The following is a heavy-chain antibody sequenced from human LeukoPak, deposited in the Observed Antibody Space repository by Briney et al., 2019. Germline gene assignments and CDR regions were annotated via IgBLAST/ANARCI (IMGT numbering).Heavy chain of an antibody. CDR3: ARGAYGGNSYYYYGMDV. CDR2: IYHSGST. D-gene: IGHD4-23*01. J-gene: IGHJ6*02. CDR1: GGSISSGGYS. Sequence: PSETLSLTYAVSGGSISSGGYSWSWIRQPPGKGLEWIGYIYHSGSTYYNPSLKSRVTISVDRSKNQFSLKLSSVTAADTAVYYCARGAYGGNSYYYYGMDVWGQGTTVTVSS. V-gene: IGHV4-30-2*01.